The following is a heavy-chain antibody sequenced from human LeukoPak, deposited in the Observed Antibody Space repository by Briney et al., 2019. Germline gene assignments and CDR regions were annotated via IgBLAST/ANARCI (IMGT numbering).Heavy chain of an antibody. V-gene: IGHV4-59*08. D-gene: IGHD3-10*01. J-gene: IGHJ4*02. CDR3: ARHSYRRGPFDY. CDR2: IYYSEST. CDR1: GGSISSYY. Sequence: SETLSLTCTVSGGSISSYYWSWIRQPPGKGLEWIGYIYYSESTNYNPSLKSRVTISVDTSKNQFSLKLSSVTAADTAVYYCARHSYRRGPFDYWGQGTLVTVSS.